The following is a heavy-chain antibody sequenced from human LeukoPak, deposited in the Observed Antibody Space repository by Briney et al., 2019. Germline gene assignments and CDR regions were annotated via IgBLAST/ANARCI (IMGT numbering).Heavy chain of an antibody. CDR1: GFTFSGFA. Sequence: PGGSLRLSCAASGFTFSGFAMAWVRQTPGKGPEWVSGILAGGSTTYYADSVRGRFTISRDNSKNTLYLQMNSLRAEDTAVYYCARDGVACSSTSCYQYYFDYWGQGTLVTVSS. CDR3: ARDGVACSSTSCYQYYFDY. CDR2: ILAGGSTT. V-gene: IGHV3-23*01. D-gene: IGHD2-2*01. J-gene: IGHJ4*02.